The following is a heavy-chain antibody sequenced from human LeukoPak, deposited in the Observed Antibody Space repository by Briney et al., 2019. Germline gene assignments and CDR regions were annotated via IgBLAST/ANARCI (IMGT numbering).Heavy chain of an antibody. CDR3: ARATNTVRGDYYFDY. CDR2: INSDGSST. V-gene: IGHV3-74*01. Sequence: GGSLRLSCAASGFTFSSYWMHWVRQAPGKGLVWVSRINSDGSSTSYADSVKGRFTISRDNAKNTLYLQMNSLRAEDTAVYYCARATNTVRGDYYFDYWGQGTLVTVSS. J-gene: IGHJ4*02. CDR1: GFTFSSYW. D-gene: IGHD3-10*01.